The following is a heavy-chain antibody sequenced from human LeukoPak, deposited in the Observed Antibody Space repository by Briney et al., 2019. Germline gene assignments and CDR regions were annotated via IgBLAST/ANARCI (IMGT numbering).Heavy chain of an antibody. CDR3: ARELGGAGSYFFPYYGMDV. Sequence: ASVKVSCKASGYTFTGYYMHWVRQAPGQGLEWMGWINPNSGGTNYAQKFQGRVTMTRDTSTSTAYMELRSLRSDDTAVYYCARELGGAGSYFFPYYGMDVWGQGTTVTVSS. J-gene: IGHJ6*02. V-gene: IGHV1-2*02. CDR2: INPNSGGT. D-gene: IGHD3-10*01. CDR1: GYTFTGYY.